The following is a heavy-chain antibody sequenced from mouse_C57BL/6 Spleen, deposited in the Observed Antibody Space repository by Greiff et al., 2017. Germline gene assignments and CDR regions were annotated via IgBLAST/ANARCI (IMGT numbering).Heavy chain of an antibody. V-gene: IGHV5-9*01. D-gene: IGHD1-1*01. CDR2: ISGGGGNT. Sequence: EVKLVESGGGLVKPGGSLKLSCAASGFTFSSYTMSWVRQTPEKRLEWVATISGGGGNTYYPDSVKGRFTISRDNAKNTLYLQMSSLRSEDTALYYCARPVVPDWYFDVWGTGTTVTVSS. CDR3: ARPVVPDWYFDV. J-gene: IGHJ1*03. CDR1: GFTFSSYT.